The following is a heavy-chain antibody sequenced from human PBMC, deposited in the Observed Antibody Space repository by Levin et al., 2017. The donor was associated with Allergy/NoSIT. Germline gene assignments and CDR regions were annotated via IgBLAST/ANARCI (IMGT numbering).Heavy chain of an antibody. V-gene: IGHV3-23*01. Sequence: GGSLRLSCAASGFTFSNYAMSWVRQAPGKGLEWVSTISGSGGSTYYADSVKGRFTISRDNSRNTLYLQMNNLRAEDTAIYYCAKMTESSSWTPFRNWGQGTLVTVSS. CDR2: ISGSGGST. D-gene: IGHD6-13*01. CDR3: AKMTESSSWTPFRN. CDR1: GFTFSNYA. J-gene: IGHJ4*02.